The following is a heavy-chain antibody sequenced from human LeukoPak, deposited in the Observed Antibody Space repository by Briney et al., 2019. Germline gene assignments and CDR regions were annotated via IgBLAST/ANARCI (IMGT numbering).Heavy chain of an antibody. CDR2: INHSGST. J-gene: IGHJ4*02. D-gene: IGHD3-3*01. CDR3: ARGRYDFWSGYSNYFDY. CDR1: GGSFSGYY. V-gene: IGHV4-34*01. Sequence: SETLSLTCAVYGGSFSGYYWSWIRQPPGKGLNWLGEINHSGSTNYKRSLKSRVTISVDTSKNQFSLKLSSVTAADTAVYYCARGRYDFWSGYSNYFDYWGQGTLVTVSS.